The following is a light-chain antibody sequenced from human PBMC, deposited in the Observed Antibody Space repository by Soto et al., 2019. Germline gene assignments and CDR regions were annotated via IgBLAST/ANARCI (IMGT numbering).Light chain of an antibody. Sequence: DIQMTQSPSSLSASVGDRVTITCQASQDISNYLNWYQQKPWKAPKLLIYDASNLETGVPSRFSGSGSGTDFTFTISSLQPEDIATYYCQQYDNLPFTCGRGTKVDIK. CDR2: DAS. CDR1: QDISNY. V-gene: IGKV1-33*01. J-gene: IGKJ3*01. CDR3: QQYDNLPFT.